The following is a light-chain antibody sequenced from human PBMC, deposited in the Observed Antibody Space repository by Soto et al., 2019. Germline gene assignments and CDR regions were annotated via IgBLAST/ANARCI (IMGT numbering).Light chain of an antibody. CDR1: QSISGW. J-gene: IGKJ5*01. Sequence: DIQMAQSPSTLCASVGDRVTFACRASQSISGWLAWFQQKPGKAPKLLISKASSLEIGVPSRFSGSGSGTEFTLTISSLRPDDFATYYCQQHGQWPITFGQGTRLEI. CDR2: KAS. V-gene: IGKV1-5*03. CDR3: QQHGQWPIT.